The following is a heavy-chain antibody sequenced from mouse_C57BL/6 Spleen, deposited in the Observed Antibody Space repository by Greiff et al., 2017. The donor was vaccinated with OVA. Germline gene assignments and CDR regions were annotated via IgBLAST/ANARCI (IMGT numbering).Heavy chain of an antibody. CDR2: IHPNSGST. Sequence: VQLQQPGAELVKPGASVKLSCKASGYTFTSYWMHWVKQRPGQGLEWIGMIHPNSGSTNYNEKFKSKATLTVDKSSSTAYMQLSSLTSEDSAVYYCARRELTGRPFHYWGQGTTLTVSS. J-gene: IGHJ2*01. D-gene: IGHD4-1*01. CDR3: ARRELTGRPFHY. V-gene: IGHV1-64*01. CDR1: GYTFTSYW.